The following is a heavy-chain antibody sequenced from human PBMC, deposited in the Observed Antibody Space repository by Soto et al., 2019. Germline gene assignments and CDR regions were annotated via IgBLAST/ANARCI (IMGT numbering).Heavy chain of an antibody. J-gene: IGHJ4*02. CDR2: IYPGDSDT. CDR1: GYSFTSDW. V-gene: IGHV5-51*01. CDR3: ARATRWLQSPLDY. Sequence: PGESLKISCKGSGYSFTSDWIGWVRQMPGKGLEWMGIIYPGDSDTRYSPSFQGQVTISADKSISTAYLQWSSLKASDTAMYYCARATRWLQSPLDYWGQGTLVTVSS. D-gene: IGHD5-12*01.